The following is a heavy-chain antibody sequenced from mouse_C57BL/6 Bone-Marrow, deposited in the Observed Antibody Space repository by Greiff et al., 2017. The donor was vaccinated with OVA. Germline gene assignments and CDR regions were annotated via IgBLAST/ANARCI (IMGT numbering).Heavy chain of an antibody. CDR1: GYTFTSYW. J-gene: IGHJ1*03. V-gene: IGHV1-50*01. CDR3: ARPYYEYDPWYFDV. Sequence: QVQLQQPGAELVKPGASVKLSCKASGYTFTSYWIQWVKQRPGQGLEWIGEIDPSDSYTNYNQQFKGKATLTVDTSSSTAYMQLSSLTSEDSAVYYCARPYYEYDPWYFDVGGTGTTVTVSS. D-gene: IGHD2-4*01. CDR2: IDPSDSYT.